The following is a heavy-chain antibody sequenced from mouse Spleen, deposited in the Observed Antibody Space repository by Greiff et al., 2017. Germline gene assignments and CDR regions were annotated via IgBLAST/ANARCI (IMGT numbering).Heavy chain of an antibody. CDR1: GYTFTSYW. D-gene: IGHD2-4*01. CDR3: ARSYDYDVGGDY. V-gene: IGHV1-69*01. CDR2: IDPSDSYT. Sequence: QVQLQQPGAELVMPGASVKLSCKASGYTFTSYWMHWVKQRPGQGLEWIGEIDPSDSYTNYNQKFKGKATLTVDKSSSTAYMQLSSLTSEDSAVYYCARSYDYDVGGDYWGQGTSVTVSS. J-gene: IGHJ4*01.